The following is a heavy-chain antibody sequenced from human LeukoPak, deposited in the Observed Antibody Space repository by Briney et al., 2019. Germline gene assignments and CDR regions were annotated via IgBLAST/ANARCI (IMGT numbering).Heavy chain of an antibody. Sequence: GGSLRLSCAASGFTFSSYGMHWVRQAPGKGLEWVAFIRYDGSNKYYADSVKGRFTISRDNSKNTLYLQMNSLRAENTAVYYCAKDLQSRGIAAAGTNSDAFDIWGQGTMVTVSS. CDR3: AKDLQSRGIAAAGTNSDAFDI. D-gene: IGHD6-13*01. CDR1: GFTFSSYG. J-gene: IGHJ3*02. V-gene: IGHV3-30*02. CDR2: IRYDGSNK.